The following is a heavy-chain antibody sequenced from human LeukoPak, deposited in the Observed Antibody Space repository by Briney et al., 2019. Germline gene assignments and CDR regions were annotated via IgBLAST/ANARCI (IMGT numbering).Heavy chain of an antibody. Sequence: SVKVSCKASGGTFSSYAISWVRQAPGQGLEWMGRIIPIFGTANYAQKFQGRVTITTDESTSTAYMVLSSLRSEDTAVYYCARGSYYDSSGYYDYFDYWGQGTLVTVSS. CDR1: GGTFSSYA. J-gene: IGHJ4*02. CDR2: IIPIFGTA. D-gene: IGHD3-22*01. CDR3: ARGSYYDSSGYYDYFDY. V-gene: IGHV1-69*05.